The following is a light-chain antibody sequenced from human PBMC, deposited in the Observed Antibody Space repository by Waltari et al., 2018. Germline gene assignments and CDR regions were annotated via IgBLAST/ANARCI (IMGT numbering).Light chain of an antibody. J-gene: IGKJ4*01. Sequence: DIQLTQSPSSLSASVGERVTITCRASQTIVRSLNWYQQQPGKAPKLLIYAASNLQSGVPSRFRGSGSGTDFTLIIASLQPEDFATYYCQQYDNYPLTFGGGTKVAIK. V-gene: IGKV1-39*01. CDR2: AAS. CDR3: QQYDNYPLT. CDR1: QTIVRS.